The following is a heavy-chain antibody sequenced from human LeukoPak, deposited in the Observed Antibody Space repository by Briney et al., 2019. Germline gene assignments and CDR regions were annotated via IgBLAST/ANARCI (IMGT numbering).Heavy chain of an antibody. J-gene: IGHJ6*02. CDR3: ARGHYGMDV. V-gene: IGHV3-21*04. Sequence: GGSLRLSCAASGFTFSSNAMNWVRQAPGKGLEWVSSISMSSTYIYYADSVKGRFTISRDNAKNSLYLQMSSLRAEDTAVYYCARGHYGMDVWGQGTTVIVSS. CDR2: ISMSSTYI. CDR1: GFTFSSNA.